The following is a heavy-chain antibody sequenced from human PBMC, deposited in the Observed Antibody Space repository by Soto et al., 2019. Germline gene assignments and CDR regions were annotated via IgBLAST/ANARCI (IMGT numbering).Heavy chain of an antibody. Sequence: EVQLVESGGGLVKPGGSLRLSCAASGFTFSSYSMNWVRQAPGKGLEWVSSISSSSSYIYYADSVKGRFTISRDNAKNSLYLQMNSLRAEDTAVYYCARKTGTSNWFDPWGQGTLVTVSS. CDR1: GFTFSSYS. CDR3: ARKTGTSNWFDP. CDR2: ISSSSSYI. D-gene: IGHD1-1*01. J-gene: IGHJ5*02. V-gene: IGHV3-21*01.